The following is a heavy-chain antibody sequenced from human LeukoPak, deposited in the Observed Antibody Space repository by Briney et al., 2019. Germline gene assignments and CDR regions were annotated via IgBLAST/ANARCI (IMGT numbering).Heavy chain of an antibody. Sequence: ASVKVSCKASGYTFTGYYMHWVRQAPGQGLEWMGWINPNSGGTNYAQKFQGRVTMTRDTSISTAYMELTRLRSDDTAIYYCARGHPQAPSFDSWGQGTLVTVSS. CDR1: GYTFTGYY. J-gene: IGHJ4*02. CDR2: INPNSGGT. CDR3: ARGHPQAPSFDS. V-gene: IGHV1-2*02.